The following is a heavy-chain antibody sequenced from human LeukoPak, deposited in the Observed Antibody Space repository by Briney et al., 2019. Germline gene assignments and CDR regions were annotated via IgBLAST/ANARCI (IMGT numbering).Heavy chain of an antibody. Sequence: ASVKVSCKTSGYSFTGYYIHWVRQAPGQGLEWMGRINPNSGGPNYGQKFQGTVTMTRDTSISTAYLELSNLRSDDTAAYYCVRGYSYGFYFDYWGQGSLVTVSS. J-gene: IGHJ4*02. CDR1: GYSFTGYY. CDR3: VRGYSYGFYFDY. D-gene: IGHD5-18*01. V-gene: IGHV1-2*06. CDR2: INPNSGGP.